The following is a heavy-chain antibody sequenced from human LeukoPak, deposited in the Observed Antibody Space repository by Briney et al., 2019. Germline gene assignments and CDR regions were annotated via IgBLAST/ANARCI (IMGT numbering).Heavy chain of an antibody. D-gene: IGHD2-15*01. CDR2: IYYSGST. J-gene: IGHJ4*02. CDR3: ARALSHSGAHFDY. CDR1: GGSISSGDYY. Sequence: SETLSLTCTVSGGSISSGDYYWRWIRQPPGKGLEWIGYIYYSGSTYYNPSLKSRVTISVDTSKNQFSLKLSSVTAADTAVYYCARALSHSGAHFDYWGQGTLVTVSS. V-gene: IGHV4-30-4*01.